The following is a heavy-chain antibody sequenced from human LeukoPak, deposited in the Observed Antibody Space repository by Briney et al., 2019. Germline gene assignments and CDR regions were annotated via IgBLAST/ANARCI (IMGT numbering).Heavy chain of an antibody. V-gene: IGHV4-34*01. CDR1: GGSFSGYY. D-gene: IGHD5-18*01. CDR2: INHSGST. CDR3: AGTSNVDTAMGFDY. Sequence: SETLSLTCAVYGGSFSGYYWSWIRQPPGKGLEWIGEINHSGSTNYNPSLKSRVTISVDTSKNQFSLKLSSVTAADTAVYYCAGTSNVDTAMGFDYWGQGTLVTVSS. J-gene: IGHJ4*02.